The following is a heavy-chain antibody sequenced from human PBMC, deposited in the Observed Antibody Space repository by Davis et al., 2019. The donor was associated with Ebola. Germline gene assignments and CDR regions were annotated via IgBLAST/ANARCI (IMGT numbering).Heavy chain of an antibody. V-gene: IGHV6-1*01. CDR3: VRGWGRSGLDV. Sequence: HSQTLSLTCAISGDSVSSGGWNWIRQSPSRGLEWLGRTYFSSKWYHDYAVSVKSRITINPDTSKNQLPLQLNSVTPEDTAVYYCVRGWGRSGLDVWGQGTTVTVSS. CDR1: GDSVSSGG. D-gene: IGHD3-16*01. J-gene: IGHJ6*02. CDR2: TYFSSKWYH.